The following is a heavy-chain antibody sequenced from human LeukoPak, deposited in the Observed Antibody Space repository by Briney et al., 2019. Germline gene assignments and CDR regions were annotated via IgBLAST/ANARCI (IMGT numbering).Heavy chain of an antibody. J-gene: IGHJ6*04. Sequence: GGSLRLSCAASGFTFSSYEMNWVRQAPGKGLEWVSYISSSGSTIYYADSVKGRFTISRDNAKISLYLQMNRLRAEDTAVYYCARVFYGENYGMDVWGEGSTVTDSS. CDR2: ISSSGSTI. V-gene: IGHV3-48*03. CDR1: GFTFSSYE. CDR3: ARVFYGENYGMDV. D-gene: IGHD4-17*01.